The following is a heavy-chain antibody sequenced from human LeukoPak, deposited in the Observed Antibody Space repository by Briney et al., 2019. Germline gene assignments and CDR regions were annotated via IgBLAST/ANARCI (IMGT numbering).Heavy chain of an antibody. CDR3: ARKGSGALDT. V-gene: IGHV3-23*01. D-gene: IGHD1-26*01. CDR1: GFTFGTYA. Sequence: GGSLRLSCAPSGFTFGTYAMSWVRQAPGKGLESVADISDFGVYTNYLGSVKGRFTISRDNSKNMLYLQMNSLRAEDTALYYCARKGSGALDTWGQGTVVTVSS. J-gene: IGHJ3*02. CDR2: ISDFGVYT.